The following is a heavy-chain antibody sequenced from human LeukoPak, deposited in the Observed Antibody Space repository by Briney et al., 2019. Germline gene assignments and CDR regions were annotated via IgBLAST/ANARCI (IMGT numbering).Heavy chain of an antibody. CDR3: ARDPGLIAVEYYFDY. Sequence: SVKVSCTASGYTFTSYGISWVRQAPGQGLEWMGGIIPIFGTANYAQKFQGRVTITADESTSTAYMELSSLRSEDTAVYYCARDPGLIAVEYYFDYWGQGTLVTVSS. CDR2: IIPIFGTA. V-gene: IGHV1-69*13. D-gene: IGHD6-19*01. CDR1: GYTFTSYG. J-gene: IGHJ4*02.